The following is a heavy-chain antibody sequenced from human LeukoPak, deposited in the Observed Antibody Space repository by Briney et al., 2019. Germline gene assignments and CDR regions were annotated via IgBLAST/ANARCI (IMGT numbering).Heavy chain of an antibody. J-gene: IGHJ4*02. CDR3: ARISDSFARI. D-gene: IGHD2-21*02. CDR1: GYTFTGHY. CDR2: LNPDSGET. V-gene: IGHV1-2*02. Sequence: ASVKVSCKASGYTFTGHYMHWVRQAPGQGLEWMGWLNPDSGETKYVEKFQGRVSMTRDTSISTAYMELDRLTSDDTAVYFCARISDSFARIWGQGTLVTVSS.